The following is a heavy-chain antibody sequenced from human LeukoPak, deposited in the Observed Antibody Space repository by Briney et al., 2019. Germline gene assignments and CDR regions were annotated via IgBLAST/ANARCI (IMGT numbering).Heavy chain of an antibody. CDR3: AKDDAWLQYGN. Sequence: GGSLRLSCAASGFTFSSYGMHWVRQAPGKGLEWVAFIRYDGSIKYYADSVKGRFTISRDNSKNTLYLQMNSLRAEDTAVYYCAKDDAWLQYGNWGRGTLVTVSS. D-gene: IGHD5-24*01. V-gene: IGHV3-30*02. CDR1: GFTFSSYG. CDR2: IRYDGSIK. J-gene: IGHJ4*02.